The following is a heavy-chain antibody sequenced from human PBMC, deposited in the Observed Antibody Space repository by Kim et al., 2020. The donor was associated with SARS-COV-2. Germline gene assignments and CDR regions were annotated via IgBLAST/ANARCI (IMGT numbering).Heavy chain of an antibody. V-gene: IGHV5-51*01. Sequence: SSPSIQGQVTIAADKYISTAYLQWSSLKAADTAMYYCARGAHNSAGGFDYWGQGTLVTVSS. J-gene: IGHJ4*02. CDR3: ARGAHNSAGGFDY. D-gene: IGHD1-26*01.